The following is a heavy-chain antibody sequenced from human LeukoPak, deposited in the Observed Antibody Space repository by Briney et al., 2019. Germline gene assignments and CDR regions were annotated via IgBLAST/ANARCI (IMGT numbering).Heavy chain of an antibody. CDR2: ISGSGGST. J-gene: IGHJ4*02. D-gene: IGHD2-15*01. V-gene: IGHV3-23*01. CDR1: GFTFSSYA. Sequence: PGGSLRLSCAASGFTFSSYAMSWVRQAPGKGLEWVSAISGSGGSTYYADSEKGRFTISRDNSKSTLYLQMGSLRAEDVAVYYCAGASYCSGGSCYSANWGQGTLVTVSS. CDR3: AGASYCSGGSCYSAN.